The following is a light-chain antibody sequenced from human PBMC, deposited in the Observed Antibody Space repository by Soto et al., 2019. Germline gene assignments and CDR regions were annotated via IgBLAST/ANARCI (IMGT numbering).Light chain of an antibody. J-gene: IGKJ2*01. Sequence: EIVLTQSPGTLSLSPGERATLSCRASQSVSSSYLAWYQQKPGQAPRLLIYGASSRATGIPDRFSGSGSGTDFPLTISRLEPEDFAVYYCQQYGSSPLYTFGQGTKMENK. CDR1: QSVSSSY. CDR2: GAS. V-gene: IGKV3-20*01. CDR3: QQYGSSPLYT.